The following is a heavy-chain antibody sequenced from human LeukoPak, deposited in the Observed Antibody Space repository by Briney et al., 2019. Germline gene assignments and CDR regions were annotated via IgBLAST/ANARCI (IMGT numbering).Heavy chain of an antibody. Sequence: GGSLRLSFAASGFTFSNHAMSWVRQAPGKGLEWVSSIRESGGATYYAGSVKGRFTISRDNSKNTLFLQMNSLRDEDTAVYYCAKDLPGLEWFGNWGQGILVTVSS. J-gene: IGHJ4*02. CDR3: AKDLPGLEWFGN. CDR1: GFTFSNHA. V-gene: IGHV3-23*01. CDR2: IRESGGAT. D-gene: IGHD3-3*01.